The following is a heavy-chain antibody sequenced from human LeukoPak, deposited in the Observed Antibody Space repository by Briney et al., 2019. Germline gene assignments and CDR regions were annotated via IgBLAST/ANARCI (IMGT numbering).Heavy chain of an antibody. CDR1: GGSISSYY. CDR3: ARARPRYFAWLD. V-gene: IGHV4-59*01. J-gene: IGHJ4*02. CDR2: IYYSGST. D-gene: IGHD3-9*01. Sequence: SETLSLTCTVSGGSISSYYWGWIRQPPGKGLDRIGYIYYSGSTNYNPSLKSRVTISVDTSKNQFSLKLSSVTAADPALYYCARARPRYFAWLDWGQGTLVTVSS.